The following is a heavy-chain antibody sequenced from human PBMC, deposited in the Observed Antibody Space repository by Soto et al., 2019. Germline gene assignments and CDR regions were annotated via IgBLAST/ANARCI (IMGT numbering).Heavy chain of an antibody. CDR3: ARDLFGAALSVAFDY. CDR1: GFTFSSYA. CDR2: ISYDGSNK. D-gene: IGHD3-16*01. J-gene: IGHJ4*02. V-gene: IGHV3-30*01. Sequence: GGSLRLSCAASGFTFSSYAMHWVRQAPGKGLEWVAVISYDGSNKYYADSVKGRFTISRDNSKNTLYLQMNSLRAEDTAVYYCARDLFGAALSVAFDYWGQGTLVTVSS.